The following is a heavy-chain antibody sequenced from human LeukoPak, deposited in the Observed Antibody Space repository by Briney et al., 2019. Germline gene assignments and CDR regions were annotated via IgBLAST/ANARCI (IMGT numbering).Heavy chain of an antibody. V-gene: IGHV3-30*18. CDR3: AKGPSSSWSLYYYYGMDV. D-gene: IGHD6-13*01. CDR1: GFTFSSYG. CDR2: ISYDGSNK. Sequence: GGSLRLSCAASGFTFSSYGMHWVRQAPGKGLEWVAVISYDGSNKYYADSVKGRFTISRDNSKNTLYLQMNSLRAEDTAVYYCAKGPSSSWSLYYYYGMDVWGQGTTVTVSS. J-gene: IGHJ6*02.